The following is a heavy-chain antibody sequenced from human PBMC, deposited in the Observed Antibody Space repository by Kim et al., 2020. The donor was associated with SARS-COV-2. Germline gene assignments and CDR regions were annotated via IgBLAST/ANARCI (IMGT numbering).Heavy chain of an antibody. Sequence: GGSLRLSCAASGFIFGNDPMNWVRQAPGKRLEWIAHIRSRSETISYADSGKGRFTISRDNAKNSLYLQMNTLRVEDTAVYYCARDHDWGFDYWGQGILVTVSS. J-gene: IGHJ4*02. V-gene: IGHV3-48*04. CDR1: GFIFGNDP. D-gene: IGHD7-27*01. CDR2: IRSRSETI. CDR3: ARDHDWGFDY.